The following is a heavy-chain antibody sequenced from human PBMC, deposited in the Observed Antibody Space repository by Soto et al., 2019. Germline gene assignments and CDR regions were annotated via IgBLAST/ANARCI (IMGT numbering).Heavy chain of an antibody. V-gene: IGHV3-23*01. CDR3: AQIGGLAVPNPYDY. J-gene: IGHJ4*02. CDR2: ISGSGSTT. D-gene: IGHD6-19*01. Sequence: EVQQLESGGGLVQPGESLRLSCAASGFTFSSYAMSWVRQAPGKGLEWVSAISGSGSTTYYADSVQGRCTISRDNSKSSLYLQIYSLSPKSTAVYYCAQIGGLAVPNPYDYWGQGTLVTVSP. CDR1: GFTFSSYA.